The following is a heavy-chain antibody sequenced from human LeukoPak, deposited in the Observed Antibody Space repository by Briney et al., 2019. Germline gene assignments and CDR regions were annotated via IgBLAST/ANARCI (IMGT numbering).Heavy chain of an antibody. Sequence: ASVKVSCKASGGTFSSYDISWVRQAPGQGLEWMGGIIPMLGTPNYAQKFQGRVTITADKSTSTAYMDLSSLRSEDTAVYYCASGTTDIVVVPATLRNYYFDYWGQGTLVTVSS. D-gene: IGHD2-2*01. CDR2: IIPMLGTP. J-gene: IGHJ4*02. CDR1: GGTFSSYD. V-gene: IGHV1-69*06. CDR3: ASGTTDIVVVPATLRNYYFDY.